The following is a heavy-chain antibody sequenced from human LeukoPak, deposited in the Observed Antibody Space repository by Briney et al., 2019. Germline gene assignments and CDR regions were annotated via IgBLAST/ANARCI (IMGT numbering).Heavy chain of an antibody. CDR2: IYPGDSDT. CDR1: GYSFTSYW. CDR3: ARYPGDYYDSSGYYYYFDY. D-gene: IGHD3-22*01. Sequence: GESLKISCKGSGYSFTSYWIGWVRQMPGKGLEWMGIIYPGDSDTRYSPSFQGQVTISADKSISTAYLQWSSLKASDTAMYYCARYPGDYYDSSGYYYYFDYWGQGTLVTVSS. V-gene: IGHV5-51*01. J-gene: IGHJ4*02.